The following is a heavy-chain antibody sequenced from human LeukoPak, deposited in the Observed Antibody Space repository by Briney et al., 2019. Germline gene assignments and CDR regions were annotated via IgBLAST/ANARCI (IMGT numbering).Heavy chain of an antibody. CDR2: ISAYNGNT. CDR3: ARDGRSSSWTYYYYGMDV. CDR1: GYTFTSYG. Sequence: ASVKVSCKASGYTFTSYGISWVRQAPGQGLEWMGWISAYNGNTNYAQKLQGRATMTTDTSTSTAYMELRSLRSDDTAVYYCARDGRSSSWTYYYYGMDVWGQGTTVTVSS. V-gene: IGHV1-18*01. J-gene: IGHJ6*02. D-gene: IGHD6-13*01.